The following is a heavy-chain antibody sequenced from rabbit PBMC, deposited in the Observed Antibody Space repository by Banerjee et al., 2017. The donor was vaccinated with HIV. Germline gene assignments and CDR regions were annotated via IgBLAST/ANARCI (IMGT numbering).Heavy chain of an antibody. Sequence: QEQLVESGGGLVTLGGSLKLSCKASGIDFSNVGISWVRQAPGKGLEWIACINTISGDTVYATWAKGRFTISKTSSTTVTLQMTSLTAADTATYLCARDLAGVIGWNFNLWGPGTLVTVS. D-gene: IGHD4-1*01. J-gene: IGHJ4*01. CDR2: INTISGDT. CDR1: GIDFSNVG. V-gene: IGHV1S45*01. CDR3: ARDLAGVIGWNFNL.